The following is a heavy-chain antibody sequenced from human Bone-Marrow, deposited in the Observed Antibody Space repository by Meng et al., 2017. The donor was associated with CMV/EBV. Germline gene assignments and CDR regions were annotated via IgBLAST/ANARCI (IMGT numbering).Heavy chain of an antibody. CDR2: ISYDGSNK. Sequence: GGSLRLSCAAPGFTFSSYAMHWVRQAPGKGLEWVAVISYDGSNKYYADSVKGRFTISRDNSKNTLYLQMNSLRAEDTAVYYCARGYPQGIVGMDVWGQGTTVTVSS. V-gene: IGHV3-30*04. CDR1: GFTFSSYA. J-gene: IGHJ6*02. D-gene: IGHD1-26*01. CDR3: ARGYPQGIVGMDV.